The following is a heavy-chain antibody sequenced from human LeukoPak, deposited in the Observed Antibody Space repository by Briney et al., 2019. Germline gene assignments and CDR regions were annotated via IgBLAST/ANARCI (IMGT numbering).Heavy chain of an antibody. D-gene: IGHD5-12*01. Sequence: GGFLRLSCAASGFTFSLHIMHWVRQAPGKGLEWVAVIGKNGNNDFYAASVRGRFLISRDNSKNTLHLQMNNLTPDDTAVYFCVRQAEGLDPWGQGTLLTVSS. J-gene: IGHJ5*02. CDR3: VRQAEGLDP. CDR1: GFTFSLHI. V-gene: IGHV3-30*03. CDR2: IGKNGNND.